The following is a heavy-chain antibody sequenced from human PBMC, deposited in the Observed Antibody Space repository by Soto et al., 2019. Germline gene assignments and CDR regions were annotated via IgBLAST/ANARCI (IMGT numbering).Heavy chain of an antibody. Sequence: PGESLKISCKGSGYNFTTFWIGWVGQMPGKGLEWMGIIYPGDSETKYSPDFEGQVTISADRSTNTAYLQWRSLRASDTAMYYCARLGFPGAIYFDSWGLGTLVTVYS. CDR1: GYNFTTFW. CDR2: IYPGDSET. V-gene: IGHV5-51*01. J-gene: IGHJ4*02. CDR3: ARLGFPGAIYFDS.